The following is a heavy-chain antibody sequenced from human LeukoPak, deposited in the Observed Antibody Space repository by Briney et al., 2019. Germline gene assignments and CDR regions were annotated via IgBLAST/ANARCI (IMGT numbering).Heavy chain of an antibody. J-gene: IGHJ4*02. Sequence: TGGSLRLSCTASGFTFSSYAMHWVRQAPGKGLEWVAVISYDGSNKYYADSVKGRFTISRDNSKNTLFLQMNSLRAEDTAIYCCAKEVEAFDYWGQGTLVTVSS. CDR3: AKEVEAFDY. V-gene: IGHV3-30-3*01. CDR2: ISYDGSNK. CDR1: GFTFSSYA.